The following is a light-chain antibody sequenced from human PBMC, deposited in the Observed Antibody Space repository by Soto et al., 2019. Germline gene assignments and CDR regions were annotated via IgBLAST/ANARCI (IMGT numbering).Light chain of an antibody. CDR3: TSYGGRNTPYV. V-gene: IGLV2-14*01. J-gene: IGLJ1*01. CDR1: SRDVGRYNY. CDR2: DVS. Sequence: QSVLTQPASVSGSPGQSITISCTGNSRDVGRYNYVSWFQPHPGKAPKLILYDVSNWPSGVSSRFSGSKSGDTASLTISGLQAEDEADYYCTSYGGRNTPYVFGTGTKVTVL.